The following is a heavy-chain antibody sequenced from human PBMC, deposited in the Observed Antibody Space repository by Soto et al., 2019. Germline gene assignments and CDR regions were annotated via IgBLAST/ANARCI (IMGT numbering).Heavy chain of an antibody. CDR3: ARVRYYLTMTIDY. CDR1: GGSFSGYY. V-gene: IGHV4-34*01. Sequence: PSETLSLTCAVYGGSFSGYYWSWIRQPPGKGLEWIGEINHSGSTNYNPSLKSRVTISVDTSKSQFSLKLSSVTAADTAVYYCARVRYYLTMTIDYWGQGTLVTVSS. CDR2: INHSGST. J-gene: IGHJ4*02. D-gene: IGHD3-22*01.